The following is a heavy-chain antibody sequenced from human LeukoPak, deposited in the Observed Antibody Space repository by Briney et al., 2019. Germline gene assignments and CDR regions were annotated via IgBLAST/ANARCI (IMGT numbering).Heavy chain of an antibody. V-gene: IGHV4-4*07. CDR1: GGSISSYY. CDR2: IYTSGST. Sequence: SETLSLTCTVSGGSISSYYWSWIRQPAGKGLEWIGRIYTSGSTNYNPSLKSRVTMSVDTSKNQFSLKLSSVTAADTAVYYCARDRGLSSWDTPFDYWGQGTLVTVSS. J-gene: IGHJ4*02. D-gene: IGHD6-13*01. CDR3: ARDRGLSSWDTPFDY.